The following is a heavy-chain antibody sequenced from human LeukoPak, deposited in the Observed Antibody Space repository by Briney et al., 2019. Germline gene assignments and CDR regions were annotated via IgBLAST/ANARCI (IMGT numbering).Heavy chain of an antibody. V-gene: IGHV4-4*07. D-gene: IGHD4-23*01. CDR2: IYTSGGT. CDR1: GGSISSYY. Sequence: SETLSLTCTVSGGSISSYYWSWIRQPAGKGLEWIGRIYTSGGTNYNPSLKSRVTMSVDTSKNQFSLKLSSVTAADTAVYYCARSRGSSFLRWYYYYGMDVWGQGTTVTVSS. CDR3: ARSRGSSFLRWYYYYGMDV. J-gene: IGHJ6*02.